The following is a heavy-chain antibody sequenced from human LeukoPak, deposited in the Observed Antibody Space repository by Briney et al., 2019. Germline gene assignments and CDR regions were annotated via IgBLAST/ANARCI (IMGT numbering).Heavy chain of an antibody. Sequence: GGSLRLSCTASGFTFGDYAMSWVRQAPGKGLEGVVFIRSKAYGGTTEYAASVKGRFTISRDDSKSIAYLQMNSLKTEDTAVYYCTSGIVVLTADLDYWGQGTLVTVSS. V-gene: IGHV3-49*04. CDR3: TSGIVVLTADLDY. D-gene: IGHD2-21*02. J-gene: IGHJ4*02. CDR1: GFTFGDYA. CDR2: IRSKAYGGTT.